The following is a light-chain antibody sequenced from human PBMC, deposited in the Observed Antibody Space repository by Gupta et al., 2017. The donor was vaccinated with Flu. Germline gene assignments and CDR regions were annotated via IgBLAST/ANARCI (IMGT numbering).Light chain of an antibody. CDR1: NIEMKS. CDR2: DDR. V-gene: IGLV3-21*02. Sequence: GQKAKITWGGKNIEMKSVNWYQQRPGQAPLLVVYDDRHRPSGIPERFSGSNSGNTATLTISRLEAGDEADYYCHVWDSSSDHGVFGGGTKLTVL. CDR3: HVWDSSSDHGV. J-gene: IGLJ3*02.